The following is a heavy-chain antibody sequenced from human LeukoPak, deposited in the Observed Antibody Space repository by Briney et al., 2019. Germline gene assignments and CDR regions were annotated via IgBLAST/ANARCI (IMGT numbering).Heavy chain of an antibody. Sequence: GGSLRLSCGASGFTFSNAWMSWVRQGPGKGLEWVGRIKSKTDGGTTDYAAPVKGRFTISRDDSKNTLYLQMNSLKTEGTAVYYCTAVRYGSGSYHDYWGQGTLVTVSS. V-gene: IGHV3-15*01. D-gene: IGHD3-10*01. CDR3: TAVRYGSGSYHDY. J-gene: IGHJ4*02. CDR2: IKSKTDGGTT. CDR1: GFTFSNAW.